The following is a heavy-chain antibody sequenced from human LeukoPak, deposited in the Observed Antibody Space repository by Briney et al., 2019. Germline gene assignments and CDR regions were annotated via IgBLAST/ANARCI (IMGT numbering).Heavy chain of an antibody. CDR2: ISGSGGST. D-gene: IGHD2-21*02. J-gene: IGHJ4*02. CDR3: ARDPTATPYYFDY. Sequence: PGGSLRLSCAASGFTFSSYAMSWVRQAPGKGLEWVSAISGSGGSTYYADSVKGRFTISRDNSKNTLYLQMNSLRAEDTAVYYCARDPTATPYYFDYWGQGTLVTVSS. CDR1: GFTFSSYA. V-gene: IGHV3-23*01.